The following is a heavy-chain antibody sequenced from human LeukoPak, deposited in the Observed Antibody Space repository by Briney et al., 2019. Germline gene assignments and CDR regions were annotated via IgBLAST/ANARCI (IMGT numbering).Heavy chain of an antibody. J-gene: IGHJ4*02. V-gene: IGHV3-23*02. D-gene: IGHD4-23*01. CDR1: GFTFSSHA. CDR2: ISGNGAGT. Sequence: PGGSLRLSCTPSGFTFSSHAMSWVRQAPGKGLEWVSGISGNGAGTYYGDSVKGRFTISRDNSKNTLYLQMNSLRAEDTAVYYCARWTKPRGFDYWGQGTLVTVSS. CDR3: ARWTKPRGFDY.